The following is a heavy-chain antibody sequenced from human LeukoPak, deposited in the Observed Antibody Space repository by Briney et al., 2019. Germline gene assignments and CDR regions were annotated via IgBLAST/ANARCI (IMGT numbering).Heavy chain of an antibody. J-gene: IGHJ6*02. CDR1: GFXFSSYA. CDR2: ISGSGGST. CDR3: AKCGVVPAAKYYYYYYGMDV. Sequence: GGSLRLSCAASGFXFSSYAMSWVRQAPGKGLEWLSAISGSGGSTYYADSVKGRFTISRDNSKNTLYLQMNSLRAEDTAVYYCAKCGVVPAAKYYYYYYGMDVWGQGTTVTVSS. V-gene: IGHV3-23*01. D-gene: IGHD2-2*01.